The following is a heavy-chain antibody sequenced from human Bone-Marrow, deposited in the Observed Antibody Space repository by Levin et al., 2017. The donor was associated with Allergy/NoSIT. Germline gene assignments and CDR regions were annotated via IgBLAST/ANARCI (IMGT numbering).Heavy chain of an antibody. V-gene: IGHV3-48*04. D-gene: IGHD3-22*01. CDR1: GFTFSSYS. J-gene: IGHJ5*02. CDR2: ISSSSSTI. Sequence: PGGSLRLSCAASGFTFSSYSMNWVRQAPGKGLEWVSYISSSSSTIYYADSVKGRFTISRDNAKNSLYLQMNSLRAEDTAVYYCARDLHRYGRGNYYDSSGYCTDGFDPWGQGTLVTVSS. CDR3: ARDLHRYGRGNYYDSSGYCTDGFDP.